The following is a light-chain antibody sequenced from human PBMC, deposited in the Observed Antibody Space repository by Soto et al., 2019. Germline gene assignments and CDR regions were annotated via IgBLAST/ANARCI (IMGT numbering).Light chain of an antibody. J-gene: IGLJ2*01. Sequence: QSALTQPPSASGSPGQSVTISCTGTSSDVGGYNYVSWFQQHPGKAPKLMIYEVSKRPPGVPDRFSGSKSGNTASLSVSGLQDEDEADYYCSSYAGSNNFVVFGGGTKLTVL. CDR2: EVS. CDR3: SSYAGSNNFVV. V-gene: IGLV2-8*01. CDR1: SSDVGGYNY.